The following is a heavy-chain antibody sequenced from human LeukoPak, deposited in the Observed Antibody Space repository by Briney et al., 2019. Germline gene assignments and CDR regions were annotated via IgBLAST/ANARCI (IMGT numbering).Heavy chain of an antibody. V-gene: IGHV3-21*01. Sequence: GGSLRLSCAASGFTVSSNYMNWVRQAPGKGLEWVSSISSSSTYIYYADSVKGRFTISRDNAKNSLYLQMNSLRAEDTAVYYCARDYAKTGYCSGTSCPDAFDLWGQGTMVTVSS. J-gene: IGHJ3*01. CDR3: ARDYAKTGYCSGTSCPDAFDL. CDR2: ISSSSTYI. D-gene: IGHD2-2*03. CDR1: GFTVSSNY.